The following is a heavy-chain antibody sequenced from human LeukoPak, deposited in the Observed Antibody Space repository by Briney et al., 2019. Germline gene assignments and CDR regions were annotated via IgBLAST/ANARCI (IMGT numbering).Heavy chain of an antibody. CDR2: IYYSGST. J-gene: IGHJ2*01. CDR1: GGSFSSGSYY. V-gene: IGHV4-61*01. D-gene: IGHD6-19*01. CDR3: ARAEQWLSMFDL. Sequence: SETLSLTCTVSGGSFSSGSYYWSWIRQPPGKGLEWIGYIYYSGSTNYNPSLKSRVTISVDTSKNQFSLKLSSVTAADTAVYYCARAEQWLSMFDLWGRGTLVTVSS.